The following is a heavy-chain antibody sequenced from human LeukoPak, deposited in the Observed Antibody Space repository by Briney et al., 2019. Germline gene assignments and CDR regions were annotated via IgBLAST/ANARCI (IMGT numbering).Heavy chain of an antibody. Sequence: GGSLRLSCVASGFTFSHYSMHWVRQAPGKGLEWVAFIRNDGNNIRYADSVKGRFTISRDNSKNTLYLQMNSLKSEDTAVYYCAKFGSSGLQGYWGQGTLVTVSS. CDR3: AKFGSSGLQGY. V-gene: IGHV3-30*02. J-gene: IGHJ4*02. CDR1: GFTFSHYS. D-gene: IGHD6-6*01. CDR2: IRNDGNNI.